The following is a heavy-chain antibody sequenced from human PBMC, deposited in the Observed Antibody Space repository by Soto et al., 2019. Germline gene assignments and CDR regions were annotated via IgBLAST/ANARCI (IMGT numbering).Heavy chain of an antibody. D-gene: IGHD2-21*01. J-gene: IGHJ3*01. CDR1: GFTFNIFA. V-gene: IGHV3-23*01. CDR3: AKDRKDHNSLWDPFDF. Sequence: EVQLLESGGDLVQPGGSLRLSCTASGFTFNIFAMTWIRQAPGKGLEWVPSIGNTETYYADSVKGRFTVSRDNSRSTLFLHMNGLRAEDTAVYYCAKDRKDHNSLWDPFDFWGQGTEVTVSS. CDR2: IGNTET.